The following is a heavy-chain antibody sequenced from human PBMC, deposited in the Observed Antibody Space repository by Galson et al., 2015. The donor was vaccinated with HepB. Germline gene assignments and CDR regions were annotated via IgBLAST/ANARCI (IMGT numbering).Heavy chain of an antibody. CDR3: TTSWRVITSPFSL. Sequence: SLRLSCAGSGFLFSDAWMNWVRQTPGKGLEWVGRIKTKSDGESRDYDAAVKGRFNISRDDSKNTLRLHMDSLKTEDTAVYYCTTSWRVITSPFSLWGRGTLVTVSS. CDR2: IKTKSDGESR. J-gene: IGHJ2*01. CDR1: GFLFSDAW. D-gene: IGHD3-3*01. V-gene: IGHV3-15*01.